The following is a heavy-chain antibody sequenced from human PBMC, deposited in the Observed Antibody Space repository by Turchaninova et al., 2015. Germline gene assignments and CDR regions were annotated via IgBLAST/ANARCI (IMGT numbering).Heavy chain of an antibody. Sequence: EVQLVASGGGLVQPGGSLRLSCAASGFTFSSYSRNWVRQAPGKGLEWVSYISSSSSTIYYADSVKGRFTISRDNAKNSLYLQMNSLRAEDTAVYYCAAKFDYWGQGTLVTVSS. J-gene: IGHJ4*02. CDR1: GFTFSSYS. V-gene: IGHV3-48*04. CDR3: AAKFDY. CDR2: ISSSSSTI.